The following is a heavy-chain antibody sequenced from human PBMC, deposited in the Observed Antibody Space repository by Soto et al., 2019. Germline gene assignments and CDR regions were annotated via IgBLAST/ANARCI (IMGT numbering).Heavy chain of an antibody. CDR3: ARALGCSRGRCYDF. CDR2: VSYSGIT. CDR1: GGSISSYY. J-gene: IGHJ4*02. D-gene: IGHD2-15*01. V-gene: IGHV4-59*01. Sequence: PSETLSLTCTVSGGSISSYYWSWIRQPPGRGLEWIGYVSYSGITNYNPSLKSRVTMSVDTSKSQFSLKLSSVTAADTAVYFCARALGCSRGRCYDFWGQGTQVTVSS.